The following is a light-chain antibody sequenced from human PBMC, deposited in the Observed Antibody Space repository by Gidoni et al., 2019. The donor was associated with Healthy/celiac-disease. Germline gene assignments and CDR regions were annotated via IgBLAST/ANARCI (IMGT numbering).Light chain of an antibody. J-gene: IGKJ5*01. V-gene: IGKV1-27*01. CDR1: QGISNY. CDR2: AAS. CDR3: QKYNSALSIT. Sequence: DIQMTQSSSSLSAAVGDRVTITCRASQGISNYLAWYQQKPGKVPKLLIYAASTLQSGVPSRFRGSGSGTDFTLTISSLQPEDVATYYCQKYNSALSITFGQGTRLEIK.